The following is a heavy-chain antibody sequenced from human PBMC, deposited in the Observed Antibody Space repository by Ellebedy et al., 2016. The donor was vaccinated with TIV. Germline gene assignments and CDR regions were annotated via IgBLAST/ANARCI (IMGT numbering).Heavy chain of an antibody. CDR2: IYTSGST. D-gene: IGHD3-22*01. V-gene: IGHV4-4*07. J-gene: IGHJ4*02. CDR3: ARGRDYYDSSGYYYFDY. CDR1: GGSISSYY. Sequence: GSLRLXXTVSGGSISSYYWSWIRQPAGKGLEWIGRIYTSGSTNYNPSLKSRVTMSVDTSKNQFSLKLSSVTAADTAVYYCARGRDYYDSSGYYYFDYWGQGTLVTVSS.